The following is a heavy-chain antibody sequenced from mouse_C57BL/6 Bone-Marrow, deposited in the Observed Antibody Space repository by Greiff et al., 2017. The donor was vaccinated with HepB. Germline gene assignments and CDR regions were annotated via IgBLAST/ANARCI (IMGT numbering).Heavy chain of an antibody. J-gene: IGHJ3*01. V-gene: IGHV5-2*01. D-gene: IGHD1-1*01. Sequence: EVKLVESGGGLVQPGESLKLSCESNEYEFPSHDMSWVRKTPEKRLELVAAINSDGGSTYYPDTMERRFIISRDNTKKTLYLQMSSLRSEDTALYYCARQGLLLRSSWFAYWGQGTLVTVSA. CDR2: INSDGGST. CDR1: EYEFPSHD. CDR3: ARQGLLLRSSWFAY.